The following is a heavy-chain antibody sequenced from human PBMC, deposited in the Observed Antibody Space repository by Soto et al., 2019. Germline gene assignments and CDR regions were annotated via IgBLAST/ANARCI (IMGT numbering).Heavy chain of an antibody. V-gene: IGHV1-18*04. D-gene: IGHD6-6*01. Sequence: QVQLVQSGGDVKKPGASVEVSCRTSGYMCTTYGMSWVRQAPGHGLEWMAWISAYNGNKKYAQKFQGRVTMTTDTSTSTASMELRNLTSDDTGTYFCARTGGGMAARPLEYWGQGTLVTVSS. CDR2: ISAYNGNK. J-gene: IGHJ4*02. CDR3: ARTGGGMAARPLEY. CDR1: GYMCTTYG.